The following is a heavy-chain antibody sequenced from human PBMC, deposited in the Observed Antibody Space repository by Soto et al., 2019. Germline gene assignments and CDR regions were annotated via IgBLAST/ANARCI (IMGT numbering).Heavy chain of an antibody. J-gene: IGHJ4*02. V-gene: IGHV3-74*01. D-gene: IGHD3-16*01. Sequence: EVQLVESGGGLVQPGGALRLSCAAAGFTFSDYWMHWVRQAPGKGLVWVSRIKSDGSSTSYADSVKGRFTISRDNAKNTLYLQLHSLRAEDTAVYYCARAPYRITFGGVIDYWGQGHLVTVSS. CDR1: GFTFSDYW. CDR3: ARAPYRITFGGVIDY. CDR2: IKSDGSST.